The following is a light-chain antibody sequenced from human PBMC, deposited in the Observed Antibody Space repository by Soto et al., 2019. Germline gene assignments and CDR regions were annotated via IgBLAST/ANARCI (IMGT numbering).Light chain of an antibody. V-gene: IGKV1-5*01. J-gene: IGKJ1*01. CDR3: QQYRTYS. CDR1: ESISNW. Sequence: IQLTQSPSTLPASVGDRVTLTCRASESISNWLAWYQHKPGTAPKLLIYHASILETAVPSRFGANGSGTEFTLTISSLQPSDFATYYCQQYRTYSFGQGSRVDIK. CDR2: HAS.